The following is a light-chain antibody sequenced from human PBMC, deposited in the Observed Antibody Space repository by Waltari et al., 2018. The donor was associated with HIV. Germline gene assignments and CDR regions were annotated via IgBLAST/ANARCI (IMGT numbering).Light chain of an antibody. J-gene: IGKJ2*01. CDR1: QSVSSSS. CDR2: AAS. V-gene: IGKV3-20*01. Sequence: EIVLTQSPGTLSLSPGERATLSCRASQSVSSSSLAWYQQKAGQAPRILIYAASIRVTGIPERFSGSGSGTDFTLTISRLEPEDFAVYYCQQYGNAPALYTFGQGTKLEIK. CDR3: QQYGNAPALYT.